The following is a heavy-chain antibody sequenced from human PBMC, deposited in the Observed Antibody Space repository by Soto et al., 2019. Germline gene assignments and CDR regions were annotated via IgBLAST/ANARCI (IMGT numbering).Heavy chain of an antibody. CDR2: IYNDGST. CDR1: GAAVSNGDYR. CDR3: ARVREYSGYDKANWFDP. J-gene: IGHJ5*02. V-gene: IGHV4-30-4*08. D-gene: IGHD5-12*01. Sequence: PSETLSLTCTVSGAAVSNGDYRWNWLRQPPGKGLEWIGDIYNDGSTHYNPSLKSRVTISVDTSKNQFSLRLSSVTAADAAAYYCARVREYSGYDKANWFDPWGQGTLVTVSS.